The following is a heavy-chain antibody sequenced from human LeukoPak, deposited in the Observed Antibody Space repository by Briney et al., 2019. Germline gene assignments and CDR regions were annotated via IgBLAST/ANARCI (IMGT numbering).Heavy chain of an antibody. CDR1: GYSFSNYW. J-gene: IGHJ4*02. CDR2: IYPGNSDI. Sequence: GDSLKISCKGSGYSFSNYWIGWVRQMPDKGLEWMGIIYPGNSDIRYSPSFQGQVTISVDKSINTAYLQWTSLKASDTAIYACTTGRFCSGGSCSSSFDFWGQGTLLTVPS. D-gene: IGHD2-15*01. CDR3: TTGRFCSGGSCSSSFDF. V-gene: IGHV5-51*01.